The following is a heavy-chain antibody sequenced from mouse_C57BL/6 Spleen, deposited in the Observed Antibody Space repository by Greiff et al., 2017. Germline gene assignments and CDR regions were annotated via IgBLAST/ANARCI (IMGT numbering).Heavy chain of an antibody. CDR3: ASSGTDGSSYDWYFDV. CDR1: GYTFTSYW. V-gene: IGHV1-61*01. D-gene: IGHD1-1*01. CDR2: IYPSDSET. J-gene: IGHJ1*03. Sequence: QVQLQQPGAELVRPGSSVKLSCKASGYTFTSYWMDWVKQRPGQGLEWIGNIYPSDSETHYNQKFKDKATLTVDKSSSTAYMQLSSLTSEDSAVYYCASSGTDGSSYDWYFDVWGTGTTVTVSS.